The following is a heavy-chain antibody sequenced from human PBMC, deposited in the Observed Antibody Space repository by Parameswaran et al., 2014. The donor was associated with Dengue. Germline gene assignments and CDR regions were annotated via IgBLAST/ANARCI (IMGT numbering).Heavy chain of an antibody. CDR3: ASLSPSTGYASSWSTGYYFDY. CDR2: IIPIFGSS. D-gene: IGHD6-13*01. V-gene: IGHV1-69*01. Sequence: WVRQAPGQGLEWMGGIIPIFGSSNYAQKFRDRVTVTAEESTSTVYIEVSSLLSEDTAVYFCASLSPSTGYASSWSTGYYFDYWGQGTLVTVSS. J-gene: IGHJ4*02.